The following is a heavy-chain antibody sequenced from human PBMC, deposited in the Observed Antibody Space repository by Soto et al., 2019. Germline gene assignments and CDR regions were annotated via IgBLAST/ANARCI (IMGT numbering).Heavy chain of an antibody. CDR1: GFTFSSYG. CDR3: AKDANGGGDYFDY. D-gene: IGHD3-16*01. J-gene: IGHJ4*02. CDR2: ISYDGSNK. Sequence: QVQLVESGGGVVQPGRSLRLSCAASGFTFSSYGMHWVRQAPGKGLEWVAVISYDGSNKYYADSVKGRFTISRDNSKNTLYLQMNSLRAEDTAVYYCAKDANGGGDYFDYWGQGTLVTVSS. V-gene: IGHV3-30*18.